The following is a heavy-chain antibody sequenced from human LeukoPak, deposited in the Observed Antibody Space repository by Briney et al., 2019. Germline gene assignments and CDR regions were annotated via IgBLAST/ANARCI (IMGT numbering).Heavy chain of an antibody. J-gene: IGHJ6*03. D-gene: IGHD3-9*01. V-gene: IGHV4-4*02. CDR3: AKDPGPSQYYDILTGYYADTHYYYYMDV. Sequence: SETLSLTCAVSGGSISSSNWWSWVRQPPGKGLEWIGEIYHSGSTNYNPSLKSRVTISVDKSKNQFSLKLSSVTAADTAVYYCAKDPGPSQYYDILTGYYADTHYYYYMDVWGKGTTVTISS. CDR1: GGSISSSNW. CDR2: IYHSGST.